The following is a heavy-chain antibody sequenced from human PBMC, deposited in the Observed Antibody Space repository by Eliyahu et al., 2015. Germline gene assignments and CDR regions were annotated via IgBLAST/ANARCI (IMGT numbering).Heavy chain of an antibody. Sequence: QVQXVQSGAXVXKPGASVTXSCQASXXXFTSYGISWVRQAPGQGLEWMGWISAYNGNTNYAQKLQGRVTMTTDTSTSTAYMELRSLRSDDTAVYYCARVRDIFAHFDYWGQGTLVTVSS. CDR2: ISAYNGNT. V-gene: IGHV1-18*01. J-gene: IGHJ4*02. CDR1: XXXFTSYG. D-gene: IGHD3-9*01. CDR3: ARVRDIFAHFDY.